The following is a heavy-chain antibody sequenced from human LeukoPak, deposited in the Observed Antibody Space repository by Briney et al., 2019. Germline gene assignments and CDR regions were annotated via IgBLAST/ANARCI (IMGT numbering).Heavy chain of an antibody. CDR2: IRSKAYGGTT. J-gene: IGHJ6*02. Sequence: GGSLGLSCAASGFTFSSYAMSWFRQAPGKGLEWVGFIRSKAYGGTTEYAASVKGRFTISRDDSKSIAYLQMNSLKTEDAAVYYCTRDRVDWNYYYYYGMDVWGQGTTVTVSS. D-gene: IGHD1-1*01. CDR3: TRDRVDWNYYYYYGMDV. CDR1: GFTFSSYA. V-gene: IGHV3-49*03.